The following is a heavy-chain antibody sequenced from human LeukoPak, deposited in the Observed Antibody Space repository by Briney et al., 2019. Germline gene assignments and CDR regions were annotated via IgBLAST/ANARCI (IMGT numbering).Heavy chain of an antibody. CDR1: GFTFNSFW. CDR2: IKEDGSET. Sequence: PGGSLRLSCVGSGFTFNSFWMNWVRQAPGKGLEWVANIKEDGSETYYVDSVKGRFTISRDNAKNSLYLQMNSLRAEDTAVYYCARDAGYDFWSGYYTDYWGQGTLVTVSS. J-gene: IGHJ4*02. CDR3: ARDAGYDFWSGYYTDY. D-gene: IGHD3-3*01. V-gene: IGHV3-7*01.